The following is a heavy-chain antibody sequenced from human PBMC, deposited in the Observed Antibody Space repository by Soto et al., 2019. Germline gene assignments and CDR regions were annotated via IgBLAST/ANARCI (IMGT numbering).Heavy chain of an antibody. J-gene: IGHJ6*02. CDR1: GYTFTGYY. CDR2: INPNSGGT. D-gene: IGHD3-10*01. V-gene: IGHV1-2*02. CDR3: ARVGSNPGGYYYYYGMDV. Sequence: ASVKVSCKASGYTFTGYYMHWVRQAPGQGLEWMGWINPNSGGTNYAQKFRGRVTMTRDTSISTAYMELSRLRSDDTAVYYCARVGSNPGGYYYYYGMDVWGQGTTVTVSS.